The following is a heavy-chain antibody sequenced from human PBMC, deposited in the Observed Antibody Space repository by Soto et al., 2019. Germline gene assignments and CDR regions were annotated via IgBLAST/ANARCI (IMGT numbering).Heavy chain of an antibody. Sequence: SETLSLTCTVSGGSISSNYWTWIRLPPGKGLEWIGYVYNSGSTYYNPSLKSRVTISEATSKSQFSLKVNSMTAADTAVYYCARYRREAVAGYTLDNWGQGILVTVSS. CDR2: VYNSGST. CDR1: GGSISSNY. D-gene: IGHD6-13*01. V-gene: IGHV4-59*01. J-gene: IGHJ4*02. CDR3: ARYRREAVAGYTLDN.